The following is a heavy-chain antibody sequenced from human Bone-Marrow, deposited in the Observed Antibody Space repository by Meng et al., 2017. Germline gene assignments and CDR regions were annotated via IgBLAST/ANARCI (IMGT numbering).Heavy chain of an antibody. CDR3: AHNGARYFDWLPLGY. J-gene: IGHJ4*02. CDR2: IYWNDDR. D-gene: IGHD3-9*01. V-gene: IGHV2-5*01. Sequence: SGPTLVKPTQTLTLTCTFSGFSLSTSGVGVGWIRQPPGKALEWLALIYWNDDRRYSPSLKSRLTITKDTSKNQVVLTMTNMDPVDTATYYCAHNGARYFDWLPLGYWGQGTLVTVSS. CDR1: GFSLSTSGVG.